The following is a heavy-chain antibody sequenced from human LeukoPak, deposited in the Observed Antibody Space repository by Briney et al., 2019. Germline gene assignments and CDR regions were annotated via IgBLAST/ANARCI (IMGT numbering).Heavy chain of an antibody. D-gene: IGHD6-19*01. J-gene: IGHJ4*02. CDR2: IYYTGST. Sequence: SQTLSLTCAVSGGSISSYYWSWIRQPPGKGLEWIGNIYYTGSTNYNPSLKSRVTISVDTSKNQFSLKLSSVTAADTAVYYCARAFSSGWYPYSIGGLWFDYWGQGTLVTVSS. CDR3: ARAFSSGWYPYSIGGLWFDY. V-gene: IGHV4-59*01. CDR1: GGSISSYY.